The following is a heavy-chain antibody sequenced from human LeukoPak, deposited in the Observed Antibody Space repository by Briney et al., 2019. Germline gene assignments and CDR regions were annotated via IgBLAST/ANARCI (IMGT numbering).Heavy chain of an antibody. J-gene: IGHJ4*02. D-gene: IGHD6-13*01. CDR3: ARGRRYSSSWYSDY. CDR2: INHSGST. V-gene: IGHV4-34*01. Sequence: TSETLSFTCAVYGGSFSGYYWSWIRQPPGKGLEWIGEINHSGSTNYNPSLESRVTISVDTSKNQFSLKLSSVTAADTAVYYCARGRRYSSSWYSDYWGQGTLVTVSS. CDR1: GGSFSGYY.